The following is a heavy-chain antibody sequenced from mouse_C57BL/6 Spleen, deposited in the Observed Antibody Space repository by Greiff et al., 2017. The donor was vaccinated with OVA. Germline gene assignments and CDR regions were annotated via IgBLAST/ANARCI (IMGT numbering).Heavy chain of an antibody. Sequence: VKVVESGAELARPGASVKMSCKASGYTFTSYTMHWVKQRPGQGLEWIGYINPSSGYTKYNQKFKDKATLTADKSSSTAYMQLSSLTSEDSAVYYCARDDGFDYWGQGTTLTVSS. D-gene: IGHD2-3*01. J-gene: IGHJ2*01. V-gene: IGHV1-4*01. CDR3: ARDDGFDY. CDR1: GYTFTSYT. CDR2: INPSSGYT.